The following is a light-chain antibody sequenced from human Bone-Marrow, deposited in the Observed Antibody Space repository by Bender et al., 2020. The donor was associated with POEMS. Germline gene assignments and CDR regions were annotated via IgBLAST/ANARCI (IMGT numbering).Light chain of an antibody. CDR2: DVS. Sequence: QSAPTQPASVSGFPGQSITISCTGTSSDVGAYDFVAWYQQHPGKAPKLIIYDVSDRPSGVSDRFSGSKSANTASLTISGLQPEDEADYYCDSYTRRTATTYGFGTGTKVTVL. CDR3: DSYTRRTATTYG. V-gene: IGLV2-14*01. CDR1: SSDVGAYDF. J-gene: IGLJ1*01.